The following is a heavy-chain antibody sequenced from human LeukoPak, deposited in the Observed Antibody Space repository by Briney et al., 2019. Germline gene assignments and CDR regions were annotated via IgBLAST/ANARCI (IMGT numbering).Heavy chain of an antibody. CDR3: ARGAEGWYGDGSTYPHY. J-gene: IGHJ4*02. V-gene: IGHV3-7*01. CDR1: GFTFSSYW. Sequence: GGSLRLSCVASGFTFSSYWMNWVRQAPGKGLEWVANIMQDGTGKYYVDSVKGRFTISRDNAKNSLYLQMNSLRVEDTAVYYCARGAEGWYGDGSTYPHYWGQGTLVTVSS. D-gene: IGHD3-10*01. CDR2: IMQDGTGK.